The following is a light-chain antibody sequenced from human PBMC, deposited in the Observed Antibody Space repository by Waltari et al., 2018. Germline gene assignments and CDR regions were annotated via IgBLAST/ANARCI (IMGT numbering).Light chain of an antibody. CDR3: GSYTGSDIYL. V-gene: IGLV2-14*03. CDR2: NFK. J-gene: IGLJ1*01. CDR1: SSNIGAYNY. Sequence: QSALTQPASVSWSPGQSITISSTGTSSNIGAYNYVFGYQQHTGKVRKGTIYNFKGRPSRVSRVFLGSKSGHTASLTISRLQAEDEADYYCGSYTGSDIYLFGTGTKVTVL.